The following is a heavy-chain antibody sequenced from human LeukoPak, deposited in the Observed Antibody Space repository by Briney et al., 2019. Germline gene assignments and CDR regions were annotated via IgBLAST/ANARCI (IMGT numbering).Heavy chain of an antibody. V-gene: IGHV3-48*01. J-gene: IGHJ5*02. CDR1: GFTFSNYA. CDR3: AREGVDDFWSGIDP. CDR2: ISSSSSTI. Sequence: GGSLRLSCAASGFTFSNYAMSWVRQAPGKGLEWVSYISSSSSTIYYADSVKGRFTISRDNAKNSLYLQMNSLRAEDTAVYYCAREGVDDFWSGIDPWGQGTLVTVSS. D-gene: IGHD3-3*01.